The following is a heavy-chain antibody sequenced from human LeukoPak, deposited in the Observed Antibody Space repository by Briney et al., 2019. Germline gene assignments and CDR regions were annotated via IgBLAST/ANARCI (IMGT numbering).Heavy chain of an antibody. J-gene: IGHJ4*02. Sequence: PGGSLRLSCAASKFAFSSYAMSWVRQAPGKGLEWVSAISGSGGSTYYADSVKGRFTISRDNSKNTLYLQMNSLRAEDTAVYYCAEPEGGYYDIRPDWGQGTLVTVSS. V-gene: IGHV3-23*01. CDR1: KFAFSSYA. D-gene: IGHD3-22*01. CDR3: AEPEGGYYDIRPD. CDR2: ISGSGGST.